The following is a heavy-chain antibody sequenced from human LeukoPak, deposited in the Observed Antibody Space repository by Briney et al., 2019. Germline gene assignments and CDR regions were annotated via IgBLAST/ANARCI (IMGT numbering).Heavy chain of an antibody. V-gene: IGHV4-30-2*01. J-gene: IGHJ5*02. CDR1: GGSISSGGYS. CDR3: ARGSSAAVP. CDR2: IYHSGST. D-gene: IGHD2-2*01. Sequence: SQTLSLTCAVSGGSISSGGYSWSWIRQPPGKGLEWIGYIYHSGSTYYNPSLKSRVTISVDRSKNQFSLKLSSVTAADTAVYYCARGSSAAVPWSQGTLVTVSS.